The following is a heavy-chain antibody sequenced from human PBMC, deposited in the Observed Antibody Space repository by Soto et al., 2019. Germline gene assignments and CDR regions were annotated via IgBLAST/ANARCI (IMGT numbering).Heavy chain of an antibody. J-gene: IGHJ4*02. CDR1: GFTFGDYA. V-gene: IGHV3-49*04. D-gene: IGHD3-16*01. Sequence: LRLSCTTSGFTFGDYALSWVRQAPGKGLEWVGFIRGNAYGGTTDYAASVKGRFTISRDDSKSIAYLQMNSLRTEDTALYYCTRASSLDFDFWGQGTLVTVSS. CDR2: IRGNAYGGTT. CDR3: TRASSLDFDF.